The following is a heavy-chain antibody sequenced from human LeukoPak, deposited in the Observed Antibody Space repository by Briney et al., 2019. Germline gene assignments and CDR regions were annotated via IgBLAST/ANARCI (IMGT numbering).Heavy chain of an antibody. V-gene: IGHV3-23*01. J-gene: IGHJ4*02. CDR1: GFTFSNYA. Sequence: GGSLRLSCAASGFTFSNYAMSWVRQAPGKGLEWVSTISGSGGSTYYVDSVKGRFTISRDNSRNTLDIEMNSLRPEDTAVYYCAKVYCSGGSCYAGGSYYYFDYWGQGTLVTVSS. CDR2: ISGSGGST. CDR3: AKVYCSGGSCYAGGSYYYFDY. D-gene: IGHD2-15*01.